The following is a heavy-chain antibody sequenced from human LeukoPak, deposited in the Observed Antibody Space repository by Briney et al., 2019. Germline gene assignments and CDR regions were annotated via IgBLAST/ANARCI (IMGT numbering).Heavy chain of an antibody. CDR2: ISGSGGST. J-gene: IGHJ4*02. Sequence: GGSLRLSCAASGFTFSSYAMSWVRQAPGKGLEWVSAISGSGGSTYYADSVKGRFTISRDNSKNTLYLQMNSLRAGDTAVYYCAKGSLGYCSSTSCSVVWGQGTLVTVSS. CDR1: GFTFSSYA. D-gene: IGHD2-2*01. V-gene: IGHV3-23*01. CDR3: AKGSLGYCSSTSCSVV.